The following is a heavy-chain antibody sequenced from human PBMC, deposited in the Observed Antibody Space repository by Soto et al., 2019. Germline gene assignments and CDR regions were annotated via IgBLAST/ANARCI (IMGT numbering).Heavy chain of an antibody. CDR1: GYTFTGYY. CDR3: ARDSGGDQPDFQVIDC. V-gene: IGHV1-2*04. CDR2: INPNSGGT. D-gene: IGHD2-21*02. Sequence: ASVTVSCKASGYTFTGYYMHWVRQAPGQGLEWMGWINPNSGGTNYAQKFQGWVTMTRDTSISTAYMELSRLRSDDTAVYYCARDSGGDQPDFQVIDCWGQGPLVTVTS. J-gene: IGHJ4*02.